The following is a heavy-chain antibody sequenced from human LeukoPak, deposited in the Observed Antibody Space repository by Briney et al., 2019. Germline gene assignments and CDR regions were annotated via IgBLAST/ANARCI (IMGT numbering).Heavy chain of an antibody. CDR1: GYSFTSYW. V-gene: IGHV5-51*03. D-gene: IGHD3-22*01. Sequence: GEYLKISCKGSGYSFTSYWIGWVRQMPGKGLEWMGIIYPGDSDTRYSPSFQGQVTISADKSSSTAYLQWSSLKATVTAMYYCARLTKNYYDSGGYPDYWGQGTLVTVSS. CDR2: IYPGDSDT. J-gene: IGHJ4*02. CDR3: ARLTKNYYDSGGYPDY.